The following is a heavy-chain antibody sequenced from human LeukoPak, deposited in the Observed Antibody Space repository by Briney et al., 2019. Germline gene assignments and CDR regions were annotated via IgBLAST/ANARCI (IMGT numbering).Heavy chain of an antibody. CDR3: ARETTVIREWYFDL. CDR1: GLTLSNYW. J-gene: IGHJ2*01. CDR2: MDYDGSST. V-gene: IGHV3-74*03. Sequence: GGSLRLSCAASGLTLSNYWMHWVRQAPGKGLVWVSRMDYDGSSTTYADSVKGRFTISRDNAKSTLYLQMNSLRAEDTAVYYCARETTVIREWYFDLWGRGTLVTVAS. D-gene: IGHD4-17*01.